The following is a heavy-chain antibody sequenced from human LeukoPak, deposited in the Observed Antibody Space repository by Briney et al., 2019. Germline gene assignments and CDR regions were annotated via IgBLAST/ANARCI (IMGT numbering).Heavy chain of an antibody. D-gene: IGHD5-18*01. Sequence: AASVKVPCKASGGTFNYYAISWVRQAPGQGLEWMGGIIPIFGTANYAQKFQGRVTITADESTSTAYMELSSLRSEDTAVYYCARDTAMGNYFFDYWGQGTLVTVSS. CDR2: IIPIFGTA. CDR1: GGTFNYYA. V-gene: IGHV1-69*13. J-gene: IGHJ4*02. CDR3: ARDTAMGNYFFDY.